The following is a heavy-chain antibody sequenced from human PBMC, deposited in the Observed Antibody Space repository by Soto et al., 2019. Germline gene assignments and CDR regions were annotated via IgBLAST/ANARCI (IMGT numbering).Heavy chain of an antibody. V-gene: IGHV3-23*01. CDR1: GFTLSEYG. CDR2: VSGSGDST. Sequence: ELQVLESGGGLVQPGGSLRLTCAASGFTLSEYGTSWVRQAPGKGLEWVSFVSGSGDSTYYTDSVEGRFTISRDSSKNTVCLQMNSLRAEDTAVYYCATSNYGERDWGQGTLVTV. CDR3: ATSNYGERD. J-gene: IGHJ4*02. D-gene: IGHD3-10*01.